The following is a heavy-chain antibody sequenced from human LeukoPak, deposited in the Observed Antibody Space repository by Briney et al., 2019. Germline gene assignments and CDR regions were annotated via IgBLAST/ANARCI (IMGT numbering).Heavy chain of an antibody. D-gene: IGHD6-19*01. CDR3: ATDLHSSGWYDAFDI. Sequence: ASEKVSCKVSGYTLTELSMHWVRQAPGKGLEWMGGFDPEDGETIYAQKFQGRVTMTEDTSTDTAYMELSSLRSEDTAVYYCATDLHSSGWYDAFDIWGQGTMVTVSS. CDR1: GYTLTELS. J-gene: IGHJ3*02. V-gene: IGHV1-24*01. CDR2: FDPEDGET.